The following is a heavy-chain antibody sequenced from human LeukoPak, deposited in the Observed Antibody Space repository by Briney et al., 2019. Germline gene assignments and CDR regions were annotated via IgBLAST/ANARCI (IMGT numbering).Heavy chain of an antibody. V-gene: IGHV1-18*01. Sequence: ASVKVSCKASGYTFTSYGISWVRQAPGQGLEWMGWISAYNGNTNYAQKLQGRVTITADKSTSTAYMELSSLRSEDTAVYYCASGYGYSNYCDYWGQGTLVTVSS. D-gene: IGHD4-11*01. CDR3: ASGYGYSNYCDY. CDR2: ISAYNGNT. J-gene: IGHJ4*02. CDR1: GYTFTSYG.